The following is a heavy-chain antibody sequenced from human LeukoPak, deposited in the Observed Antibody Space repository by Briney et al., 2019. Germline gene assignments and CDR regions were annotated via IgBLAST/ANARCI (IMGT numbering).Heavy chain of an antibody. V-gene: IGHV4-30-4*07. D-gene: IGHD3-10*01. CDR1: GDSISSGGYS. J-gene: IGHJ6*03. CDR2: IYDSGIA. CDR3: ARGRGYYGSGSYYYYYYYMDV. Sequence: TSQTLSLTCVVSGDSISSGGYSWSWIRQPPGKGLEWIGYIYDSGIAFYNPSLKSRVTISVDTSKNQFSLKLSSVTAADTAVYYCARGRGYYGSGSYYYYYYYMDVWGKGTTVTVSS.